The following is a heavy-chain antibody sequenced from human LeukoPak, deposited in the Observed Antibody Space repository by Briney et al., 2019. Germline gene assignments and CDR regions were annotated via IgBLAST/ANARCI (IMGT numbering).Heavy chain of an antibody. J-gene: IGHJ4*02. D-gene: IGHD3-22*01. V-gene: IGHV3-11*01. CDR2: ISSSGSTI. Sequence: GGSMRLSCAASGFTFSDYYMSWIRQAPGKGLEWVSYISSSGSTIYYADSVKGRFTISRDNAKNSLYLQMNSLRAEDTAVYYCARDRYYDSSGYFGFWGQGTLVTVSS. CDR3: ARDRYYDSSGYFGF. CDR1: GFTFSDYY.